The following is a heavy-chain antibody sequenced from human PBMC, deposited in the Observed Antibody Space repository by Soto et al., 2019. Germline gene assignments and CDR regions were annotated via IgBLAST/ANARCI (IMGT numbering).Heavy chain of an antibody. D-gene: IGHD3-9*01. CDR2: IYYRGNA. CDR1: DDSINSDKYY. V-gene: IGHV4-39*01. Sequence: QLQLQESGPGLVKPSETLSLTCSVSDDSINSDKYYWGWIRQPPGKGLEWIGSIYYRGNAYYNPSLQTRVTISLDKSRSQFSLKLNSLTAADSAVYFCAILERLATISYYFDFWGPGALVTVSS. J-gene: IGHJ4*02. CDR3: AILERLATISYYFDF.